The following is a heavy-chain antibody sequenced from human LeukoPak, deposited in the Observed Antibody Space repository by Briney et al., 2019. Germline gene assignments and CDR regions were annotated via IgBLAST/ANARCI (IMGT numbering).Heavy chain of an antibody. Sequence: GESLKISCKGSGYSFTSYWTGWVRQMPGKGLEWMGIIYPGDSDTRYSPSFQGQVTISADKSISTAYLQWGSLKASDTAMYYCARQGGTFGGVIASYYFDYWGQGTLVTVSS. J-gene: IGHJ4*02. CDR3: ARQGGTFGGVIASYYFDY. CDR2: IYPGDSDT. V-gene: IGHV5-51*01. D-gene: IGHD3-16*02. CDR1: GYSFTSYW.